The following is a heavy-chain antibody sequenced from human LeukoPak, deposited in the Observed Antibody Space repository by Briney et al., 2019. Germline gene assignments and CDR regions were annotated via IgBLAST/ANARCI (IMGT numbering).Heavy chain of an antibody. D-gene: IGHD6-6*01. CDR2: IYHSGST. CDR1: GGSISSSGYY. Sequence: PSQTLSLTCTVSGGSISSSGYYWSWIRQPPGKGLEWIGYIYHSGSTYYNPSLKSRVTISVDRSKNQFSLKLSSVTAADTAVYYCARSPSGMVSSSSFFNYYYYYMDVWGKGTTVTVSS. J-gene: IGHJ6*03. CDR3: ARSPSGMVSSSSFFNYYYYYMDV. V-gene: IGHV4-30-2*01.